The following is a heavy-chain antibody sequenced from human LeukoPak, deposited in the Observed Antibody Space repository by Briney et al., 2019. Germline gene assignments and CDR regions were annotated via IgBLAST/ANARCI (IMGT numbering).Heavy chain of an antibody. J-gene: IGHJ4*02. CDR2: IYYSGST. CDR3: ARDGLAPAIHY. D-gene: IGHD5-12*01. V-gene: IGHV4-39*07. Sequence: PSETLSLTCTVSGGSISSSSYYWGWIRQPPGKGLEWIGSIYYSGSTYYNPSLKSRVTISVDTSKNQFSLKLSSVTAADTAVYYCARDGLAPAIHYWGQGTLVTVSS. CDR1: GGSISSSSYY.